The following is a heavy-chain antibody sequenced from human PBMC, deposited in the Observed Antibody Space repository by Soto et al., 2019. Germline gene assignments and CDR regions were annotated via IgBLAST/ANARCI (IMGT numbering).Heavy chain of an antibody. Sequence: ASVKVSCKDSGYTLTELSMHWVRQAPGKGLEWMGGFDPEDGETIYAQKFQGRVTMTEDTSTDTAYMELSSLRSEDTAVYYCATSFXMVRGVRYYYYYYGMDVWGQGTTVTVSS. CDR3: ATSFXMVRGVRYYYYYYGMDV. J-gene: IGHJ6*02. V-gene: IGHV1-24*01. CDR1: GYTLTELS. CDR2: FDPEDGET. D-gene: IGHD3-10*01.